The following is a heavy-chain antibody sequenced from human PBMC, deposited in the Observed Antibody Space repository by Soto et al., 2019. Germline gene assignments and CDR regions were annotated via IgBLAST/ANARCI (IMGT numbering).Heavy chain of an antibody. CDR1: GGTFSSYT. V-gene: IGHV1-69*02. D-gene: IGHD2-15*01. CDR3: ARGPNTNTWYRWFKP. CDR2: IIPILGIA. Sequence: SVKVSCKASGGTFSSYTISWVRQAPGQGLEWMGRIIPILGIANYAQKFQGRVTITADKSTSTAYMELSSLRSEDTALYYCARGPNTNTWYRWFKPLGQATLVTICS. J-gene: IGHJ5*02.